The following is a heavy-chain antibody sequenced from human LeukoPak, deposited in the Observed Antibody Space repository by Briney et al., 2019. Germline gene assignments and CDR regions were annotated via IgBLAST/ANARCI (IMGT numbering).Heavy chain of an antibody. CDR2: IIPNSGGT. V-gene: IGHV1-2*06. CDR3: ARDAGFGELIWGP. CDR1: GYTFTGYY. Sequence: ASVKVSCKASGYTFTGYYMHWVRQAPGQGLEWMGRIIPNSGGTNYAQKFQGRVTMTRDTSISTAYMGLSSLRSDDTAVYYCARDAGFGELIWGPWGQGTLVTVSS. D-gene: IGHD3-10*01. J-gene: IGHJ5*02.